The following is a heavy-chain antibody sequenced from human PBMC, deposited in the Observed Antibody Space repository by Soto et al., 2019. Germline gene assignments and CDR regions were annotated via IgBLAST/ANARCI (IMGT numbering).Heavy chain of an antibody. CDR1: GFTFSSYA. CDR2: ISGSGGST. Sequence: GGSLRLSCAASGFTFSSYAMSWVRQAPGKGLEWVSAISGSGGSTYYADSVKGRFTISRDNSKNTLYLQMNSLRAEDTAVYYCAKSGFNHGDYKSYYYYYMDVWGKGTTVTVSS. V-gene: IGHV3-23*01. J-gene: IGHJ6*03. CDR3: AKSGFNHGDYKSYYYYYMDV. D-gene: IGHD4-17*01.